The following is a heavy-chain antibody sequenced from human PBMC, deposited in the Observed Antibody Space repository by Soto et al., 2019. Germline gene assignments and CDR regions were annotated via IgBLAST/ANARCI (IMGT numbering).Heavy chain of an antibody. CDR1: GGTISGYY. CDR2: IYSSGNT. Sequence: PSETLSLTCSVSGGTISGYYWTWIRQPAGKGLEWIGRIYSSGNTKYNPSLQSRVTMSLDTSNNQFSLRLASVTAADTAVYYCARGQRFSDWFDPWGQGTLVTVSS. J-gene: IGHJ5*02. CDR3: ARGQRFSDWFDP. D-gene: IGHD3-3*01. V-gene: IGHV4-4*07.